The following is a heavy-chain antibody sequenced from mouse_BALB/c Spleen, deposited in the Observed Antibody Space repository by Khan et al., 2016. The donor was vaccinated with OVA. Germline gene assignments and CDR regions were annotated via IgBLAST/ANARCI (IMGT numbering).Heavy chain of an antibody. Sequence: QVQLQQPGAELVKAGASVKMSCKASGYTFTSYWMHWVKQRLGQGLEWFAETNPTNGRTYYNEKFKSKATLTVDTSSSTAYMLLSGLTSADSAVYYWARIKEIVATYFDYWGQGTTLTVSA. CDR3: ARIKEIVATYFDY. CDR2: TNPTNGRT. V-gene: IGHV1S81*02. CDR1: GYTFTSYW. D-gene: IGHD1-1*01. J-gene: IGHJ2*01.